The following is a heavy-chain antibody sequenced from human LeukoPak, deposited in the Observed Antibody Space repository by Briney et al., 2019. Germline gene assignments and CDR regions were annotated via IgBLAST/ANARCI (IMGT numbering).Heavy chain of an antibody. CDR1: GFTFSSYA. CDR3: ARDLGSESL. J-gene: IGHJ4*02. CDR2: ISYDGSNK. V-gene: IGHV3-30-3*01. Sequence: GGSLRPSCAASGFTFSSYAMHWVRQAPGKGLEWVAVISYDGSNKYYADSVKGRFTISRDDSKNTLYLQMNSLRAEDTAVYYCARDLGSESLWGQGTLVTVSS. D-gene: IGHD1-26*01.